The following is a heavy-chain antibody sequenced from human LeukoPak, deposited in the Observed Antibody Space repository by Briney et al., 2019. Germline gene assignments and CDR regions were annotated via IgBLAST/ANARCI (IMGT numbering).Heavy chain of an antibody. CDR2: IYYSGST. D-gene: IGHD3-9*01. CDR3: ARDDILTGYPLDY. V-gene: IGHV4-59*01. CDR1: GVSISSYY. J-gene: IGHJ4*02. Sequence: SETLSLTCTDSGVSISSYYWSWIRQPPGKGLEWIGYIYYSGSTNYNPSLKSRVTISVDTSKNQFSLKLSSVTAADTAVYYCARDDILTGYPLDYWGQGTLVTVSS.